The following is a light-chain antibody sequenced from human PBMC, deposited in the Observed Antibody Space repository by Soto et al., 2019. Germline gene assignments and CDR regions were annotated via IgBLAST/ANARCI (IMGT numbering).Light chain of an antibody. CDR1: QNVDIY. J-gene: IGKJ4*01. CDR2: DAS. Sequence: EVVLTQSPVTLALSPGESATLSCRASQNVDIYVAWYQQRPGQAPRLLIYDASNRATGIPARFSGSGSGTDFTLTISSLEPEDFAVYYCQQRRDWPPLTFGGGTKVEIK. V-gene: IGKV3-11*01. CDR3: QQRRDWPPLT.